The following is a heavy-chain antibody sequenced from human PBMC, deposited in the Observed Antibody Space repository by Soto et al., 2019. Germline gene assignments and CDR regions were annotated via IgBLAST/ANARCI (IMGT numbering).Heavy chain of an antibody. Sequence: QVQLVQSGAEVKKPGASVKVSCKASGYTFTSYGISWVRQAPGQGLEWKGWISAYNGNTNYAQKLQGRVTMTTDTSTSTAYMELRSLRSDDTAVYYCARVVSLSLGRPDSGYPTDYWGQGTLVTVSS. CDR2: ISAYNGNT. CDR3: ARVVSLSLGRPDSGYPTDY. J-gene: IGHJ4*02. V-gene: IGHV1-18*01. D-gene: IGHD5-12*01. CDR1: GYTFTSYG.